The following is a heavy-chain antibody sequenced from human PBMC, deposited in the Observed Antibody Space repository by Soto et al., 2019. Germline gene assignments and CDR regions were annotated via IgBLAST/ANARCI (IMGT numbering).Heavy chain of an antibody. CDR3: ARDFCGGDCSDDFYYYAMDV. D-gene: IGHD2-21*02. Sequence: PSETLSLTCTVSGGSVSSGSYYWSWIRQPPGKGLEWIGQIYYSGSTNYNPSPKSRVTISVDTSKNQFSLELSSVTAADTAVYYCARDFCGGDCSDDFYYYAMDVWGQGTTVTVSS. CDR2: IYYSGST. CDR1: GGSVSSGSYY. J-gene: IGHJ6*02. V-gene: IGHV4-61*01.